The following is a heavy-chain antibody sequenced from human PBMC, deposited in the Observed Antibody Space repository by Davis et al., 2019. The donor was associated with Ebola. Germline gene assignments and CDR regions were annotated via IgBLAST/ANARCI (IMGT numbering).Heavy chain of an antibody. J-gene: IGHJ4*02. CDR2: IDPKSGGG. Sequence: ASVKVSCKASGYTFTDYYIHWARQAPGQGLEWMAWIDPKSGGGNYAPKFQGRVTMTTDTSISTAYMDLSSLRSDDTAVFYCVRELHGGEFNYWGQGTLVSVSS. CDR1: GYTFTDYY. V-gene: IGHV1-2*02. D-gene: IGHD3-16*01. CDR3: VRELHGGEFNY.